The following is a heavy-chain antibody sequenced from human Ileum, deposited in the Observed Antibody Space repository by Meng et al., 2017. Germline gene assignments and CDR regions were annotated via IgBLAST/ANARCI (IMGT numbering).Heavy chain of an antibody. V-gene: IGHV4-61*01. CDR3: ARFYGSGTFEVHDY. D-gene: IGHD3-10*01. Sequence: QWHLLDAGPGLVRLSETLSLTCNASGGSVSSASYYWSGIRQPPGKGLEWIGLIHYSGSRNYNPSLKSRVTMSVDTSKNQVSLRLTSVTAADTAVYYCARFYGSGTFEVHDYWGQGTLVTVSS. CDR1: GGSVSSASYY. CDR2: IHYSGSR. J-gene: IGHJ4*02.